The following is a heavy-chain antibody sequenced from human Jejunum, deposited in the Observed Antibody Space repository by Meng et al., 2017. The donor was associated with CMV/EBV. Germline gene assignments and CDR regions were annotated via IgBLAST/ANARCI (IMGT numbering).Heavy chain of an antibody. CDR2: IDFSGTT. Sequence: NVPGGPISGYYWNWTRQPPGEGLEWVGNIDFSGTTKYNPSLKSRVTISVDTSKIQFSLNLGSVAPADTAVYYCARGWGTTSPWDYWGQGMLVTVSS. D-gene: IGHD3-16*01. CDR1: GGPISGYY. V-gene: IGHV4-59*01. CDR3: ARGWGTTSPWDY. J-gene: IGHJ4*02.